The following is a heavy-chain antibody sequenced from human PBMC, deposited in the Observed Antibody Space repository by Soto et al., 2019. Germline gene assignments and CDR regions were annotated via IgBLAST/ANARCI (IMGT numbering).Heavy chain of an antibody. V-gene: IGHV3-30*18. CDR1: GFTFRGYG. Sequence: GGSLRLSCAASGFTFRGYGMHWVRQAPGRGLEWVALISYDGSIKYYADSVRDRFTISRDNSRNTQYLQMNSLRAEDTAVYYCANSEYSRYKNIDVWGQGTTVTVSS. CDR3: ANSEYSRYKNIDV. J-gene: IGHJ6*02. D-gene: IGHD5-18*01. CDR2: ISYDGSIK.